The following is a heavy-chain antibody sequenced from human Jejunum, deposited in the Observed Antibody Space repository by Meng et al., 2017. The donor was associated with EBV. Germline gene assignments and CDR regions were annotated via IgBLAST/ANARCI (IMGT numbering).Heavy chain of an antibody. Sequence: QVQLKESGPSLENPSGTLSLTLVGSGGSISDNDWWSWVRQPPGKGLEWLGEIYHGGGTNYNPSLESRVTISVDKSKNQFSLKLNSVTVADTAVYYCAGNGYYALEYWGPGILVTVSS. CDR1: GGSISDNDW. V-gene: IGHV4-4*02. CDR2: IYHGGGT. CDR3: AGNGYYALEY. J-gene: IGHJ4*02. D-gene: IGHD3-22*01.